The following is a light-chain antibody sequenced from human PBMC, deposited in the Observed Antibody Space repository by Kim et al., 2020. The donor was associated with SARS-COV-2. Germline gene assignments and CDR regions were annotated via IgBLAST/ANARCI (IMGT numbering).Light chain of an antibody. V-gene: IGLV1-44*01. CDR1: RSNIGSDT. CDR2: NTN. Sequence: QSELTQPPSESGTPGQWVTMSCSGSRSNIGSDTVSWYQQLPGTAPKLLICNTNQRPSGVPERFSGSRSATSASLAISGLRSEDDGDYYCAAWDATLNAVIFGGGTQLTVL. J-gene: IGLJ2*01. CDR3: AAWDATLNAVI.